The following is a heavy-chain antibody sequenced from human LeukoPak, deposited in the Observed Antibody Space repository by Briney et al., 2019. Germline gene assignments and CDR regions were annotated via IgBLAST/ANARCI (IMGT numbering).Heavy chain of an antibody. CDR2: INTGNGKT. CDR3: ARNTETAIPLPYYFDY. J-gene: IGHJ4*02. CDR1: GYTFTSYA. D-gene: IGHD2-21*02. Sequence: GASVKVSCKASGYTFTSYAMHWVRQAPGQRLGCMGWINTGNGKTKYSQKFQGGGTITRATSATTAYIDLSSLRSEDTAVYYCARNTETAIPLPYYFDYWGQGTLVTVSS. V-gene: IGHV1-3*04.